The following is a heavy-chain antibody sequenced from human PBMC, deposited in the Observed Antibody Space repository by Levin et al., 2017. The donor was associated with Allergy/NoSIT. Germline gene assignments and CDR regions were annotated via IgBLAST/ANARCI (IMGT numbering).Heavy chain of an antibody. J-gene: IGHJ3*02. CDR1: GFTFSSYG. D-gene: IGHD6-19*01. CDR2: IWYDGSKK. V-gene: IGHV3-33*01. Sequence: LSLTCEASGFTFSSYGIHWVRQAPGKGLEWVALIWYDGSKKYYTESVRGRFTISRDNSKNTVYLQMDSLRIDDTAVYYCARDFGGSRSSGWYSVGAFDMWGQGTMVTVSS. CDR3: ARDFGGSRSSGWYSVGAFDM.